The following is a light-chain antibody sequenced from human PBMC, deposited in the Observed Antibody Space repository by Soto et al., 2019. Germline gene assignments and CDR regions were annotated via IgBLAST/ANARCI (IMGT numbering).Light chain of an antibody. V-gene: IGKV1-5*01. CDR3: QQYNSYPWT. J-gene: IGKJ1*01. Sequence: TQSPATLSVSPGESATLSCRASQSISGWLAWYQQKPGTAPKLLIYHASTLESGVPSRFSGSGSGTEFTLTISSLQPDDFATYYCQQYNSYPWTFGQGTKVHIK. CDR1: QSISGW. CDR2: HAS.